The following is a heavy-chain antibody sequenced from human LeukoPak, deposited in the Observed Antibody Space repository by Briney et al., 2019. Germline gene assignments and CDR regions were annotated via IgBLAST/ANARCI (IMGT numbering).Heavy chain of an antibody. Sequence: PSQTLSLTCTVSGDSISNGNSFWSWMRQPAGKGLEWIGRVYPSGNTNYNPSLESRVTISIDTSNNQFSLKLSSVTAADTAVYYCARDGTPSYTSGWVYMDAWGKGTTVTISS. D-gene: IGHD6-19*01. CDR3: ARDGTPSYTSGWVYMDA. V-gene: IGHV4-61*02. J-gene: IGHJ6*04. CDR2: VYPSGNT. CDR1: GDSISNGNSF.